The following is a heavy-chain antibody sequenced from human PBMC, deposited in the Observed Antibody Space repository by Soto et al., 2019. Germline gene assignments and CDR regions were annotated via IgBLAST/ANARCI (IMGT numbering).Heavy chain of an antibody. CDR2: INADNGNT. CDR3: ARSQSGTYYDILTGYYNVPPFDY. Sequence: ASVKVSCKXSGYSFTSYDMHWVRQAPGQRLEWMGWINADNGNTKYSQKFQGRVTITRDTSASTAYMELSSLRSEDTAVYYCARSQSGTYYDILTGYYNVPPFDYWGQGTLVTVSS. V-gene: IGHV1-3*01. CDR1: GYSFTSYD. D-gene: IGHD3-9*01. J-gene: IGHJ4*02.